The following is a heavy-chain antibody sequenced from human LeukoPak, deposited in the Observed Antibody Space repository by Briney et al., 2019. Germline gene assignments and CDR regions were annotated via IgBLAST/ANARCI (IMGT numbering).Heavy chain of an antibody. J-gene: IGHJ4*02. Sequence: PGGSLRLSCAASGFTFSSFEMNWVRQAPGTGLEWVSSISSSSSYIYYADSVKGRFTISRDNAKNSLYLQMNSLRAEDTAVYYCARGTMIVVVGFDYWGQGTLVTVSS. CDR1: GFTFSSFE. CDR3: ARGTMIVVVGFDY. CDR2: ISSSSSYI. D-gene: IGHD3-22*01. V-gene: IGHV3-21*01.